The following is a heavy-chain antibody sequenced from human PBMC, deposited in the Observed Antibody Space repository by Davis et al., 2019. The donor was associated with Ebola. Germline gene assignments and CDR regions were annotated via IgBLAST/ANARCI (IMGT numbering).Heavy chain of an antibody. CDR2: INSDGSST. Sequence: GESLKISCAASGFTFSSYWMHWVRQAPGKGLVWVSRINSDGSSTSYADSVKGRFTISRDNAKNTLYLQMNSLRAEDTAVYYCARDFPDVGEGGMDVWGKGTTVTVSS. D-gene: IGHD1-26*01. CDR3: ARDFPDVGEGGMDV. CDR1: GFTFSSYW. J-gene: IGHJ6*04. V-gene: IGHV3-74*01.